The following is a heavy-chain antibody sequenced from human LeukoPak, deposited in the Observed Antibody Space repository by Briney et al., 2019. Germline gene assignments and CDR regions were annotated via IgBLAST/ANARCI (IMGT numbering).Heavy chain of an antibody. Sequence: SQTLTLTCTVSGGSISSGGYYWSWIRQHPGKGLEWIGYIYYSGSTYYNPSLKSRVTISVDTSKNQFSLKLSSVTAADTAVYYCAGSSGPPFDYWGQGTLVTVSS. J-gene: IGHJ4*02. D-gene: IGHD3-22*01. CDR1: GGSISSGGYY. V-gene: IGHV4-31*03. CDR2: IYYSGST. CDR3: AGSSGPPFDY.